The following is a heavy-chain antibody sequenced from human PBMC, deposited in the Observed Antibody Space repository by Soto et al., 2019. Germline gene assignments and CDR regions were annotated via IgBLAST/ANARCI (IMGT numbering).Heavy chain of an antibody. V-gene: IGHV3-33*01. CDR2: IWYDGSNK. Sequence: QVQLVESGGGVVQPGRSLRLSCAASGFTFSSYGMHWVRQAPGKGLEWVAVIWYDGSNKYYAASVRGRFTISRDNSKNTLYLQMNSLRAEDTAVYSCAREGCSGGSCYRLLPGDYYYYYMDVWGKGTTVTVSS. D-gene: IGHD2-15*01. J-gene: IGHJ6*03. CDR1: GFTFSSYG. CDR3: AREGCSGGSCYRLLPGDYYYYYMDV.